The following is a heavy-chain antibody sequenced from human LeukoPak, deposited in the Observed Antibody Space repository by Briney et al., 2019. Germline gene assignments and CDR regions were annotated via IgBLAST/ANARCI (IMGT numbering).Heavy chain of an antibody. Sequence: PGGSLRLSCEASGFTLEHYGMSWVRQAPGKGVEWVAGINWNGGITGYADSVKGRFTISRDNAKNSLYQQMNSLRVEDTALYYCARKGLGGELGGFDYWGQGTLVTVSS. CDR1: GFTLEHYG. CDR2: INWNGGIT. D-gene: IGHD1-26*01. J-gene: IGHJ4*02. CDR3: ARKGLGGELGGFDY. V-gene: IGHV3-20*04.